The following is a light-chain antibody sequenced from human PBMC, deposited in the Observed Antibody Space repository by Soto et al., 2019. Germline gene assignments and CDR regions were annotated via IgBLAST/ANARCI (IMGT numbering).Light chain of an antibody. CDR2: DAS. V-gene: IGKV3-11*01. CDR3: QQRRAWPLT. Sequence: EIGLTQSPATLSLSPGERATLSCRASQSISSYVAWYQQKPGQAPRLLIYDASNRATGIPARFSGSGSGTDFTLPISTLEPEDFAVYYCQQRRAWPLTFGGGTKVEIK. CDR1: QSISSY. J-gene: IGKJ4*01.